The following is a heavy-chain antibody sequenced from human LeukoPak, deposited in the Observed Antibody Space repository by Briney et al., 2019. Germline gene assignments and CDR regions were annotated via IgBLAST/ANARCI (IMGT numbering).Heavy chain of an antibody. V-gene: IGHV1-69*04. CDR1: GGTFSSYA. CDR3: AREWGGTMIVVVINTYNWFDP. D-gene: IGHD3-22*01. Sequence: ASVKVSCKASGGTFSSYAISWVRQAPGQGLEWMGRIIPIFGIANYAQKFQGRVTITADKSTGTAYMELSSLRSEDTAVYYCAREWGGTMIVVVINTYNWFDPWGQGTLVTVSS. CDR2: IIPIFGIA. J-gene: IGHJ5*02.